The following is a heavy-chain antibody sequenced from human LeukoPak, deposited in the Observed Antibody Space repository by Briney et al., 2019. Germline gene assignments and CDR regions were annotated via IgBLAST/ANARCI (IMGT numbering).Heavy chain of an antibody. CDR2: IYPGDSDT. V-gene: IGHV5-51*01. CDR1: GYSFTSYW. D-gene: IGHD2-21*01. J-gene: IGHJ6*02. CDR3: ARHLRVNAISNYYYGMDV. Sequence: GESLKISCEGSGYSFTSYWIGWVRQMPGKGLEWMGIIYPGDSDTRYSPSFQGQVTISADKSISTAYLQWSSLKASDTAMYYCARHLRVNAISNYYYGMDVWGQGTTVTVSS.